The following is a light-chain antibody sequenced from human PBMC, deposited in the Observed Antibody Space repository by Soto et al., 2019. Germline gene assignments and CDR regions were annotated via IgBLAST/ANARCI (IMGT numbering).Light chain of an antibody. CDR2: EVN. Sequence: ALTQPPSASGSPGQPVAISCTGTSSDVGGYNYVSWYQQHPGKAPKLMIYEVNKRPSGVPDRFSGSKSGNTASLTVSGLQAEDEADYYCSSYGGSSNVFGTGTKVTVL. CDR1: SSDVGGYNY. J-gene: IGLJ1*01. V-gene: IGLV2-8*01. CDR3: SSYGGSSNV.